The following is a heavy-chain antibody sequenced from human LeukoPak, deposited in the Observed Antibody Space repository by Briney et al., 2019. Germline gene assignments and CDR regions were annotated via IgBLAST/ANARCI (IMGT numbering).Heavy chain of an antibody. D-gene: IGHD1-26*01. Sequence: ASVKVSCKASGYTFTSYAMHWVRQAPGQRLEWMGWINAGNGNTKYSQKFQGRVTITRDTSASTAYMELSSLRSEDTAVYYCARGRGSGSYRGGNWNKEPDYWGQGTPVTVSS. CDR3: ARGRGSGSYRGGNWNKEPDY. V-gene: IGHV1-3*01. CDR1: GYTFTSYA. CDR2: INAGNGNT. J-gene: IGHJ4*02.